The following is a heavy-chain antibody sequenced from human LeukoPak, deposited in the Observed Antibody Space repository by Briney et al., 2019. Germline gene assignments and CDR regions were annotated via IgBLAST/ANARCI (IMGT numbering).Heavy chain of an antibody. Sequence: GESLKISCKGSGYSFTSYWIGWVRQMPGKGLEWMGIIYPGDSDTRYSPSFQGQVTISADKSISTAYLQWSSLKASDTAIYYCARLLSGGYCSSTTCFSFDYWGQGTLVTVSS. CDR1: GYSFTSYW. V-gene: IGHV5-51*01. CDR2: IYPGDSDT. J-gene: IGHJ4*02. CDR3: ARLLSGGYCSSTTCFSFDY. D-gene: IGHD2-2*01.